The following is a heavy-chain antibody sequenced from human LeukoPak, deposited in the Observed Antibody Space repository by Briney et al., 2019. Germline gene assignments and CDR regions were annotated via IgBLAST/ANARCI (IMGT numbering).Heavy chain of an antibody. V-gene: IGHV1-24*01. CDR1: GYTLAELS. Sequence: ASVKVSCKVSGYTLAELSMHWVRQAPGKGLEWMGGFDPEDGETIYAQKFQGRVTMTEDTSTDTAYMELSSLRSEDTAVYYCATSRIGAVAGSSLGYWGQGTLVTVSS. CDR2: FDPEDGET. D-gene: IGHD6-19*01. CDR3: ATSRIGAVAGSSLGY. J-gene: IGHJ4*02.